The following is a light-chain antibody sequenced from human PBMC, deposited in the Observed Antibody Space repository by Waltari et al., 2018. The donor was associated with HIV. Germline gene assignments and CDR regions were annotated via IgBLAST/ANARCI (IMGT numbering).Light chain of an antibody. CDR2: SND. CDR1: SSNIGSDA. Sequence: QSVLTQPPSASGTPGQRVTISCSGSSSNIGSDAVNWYQQVPGTAPKVLIYSNDRRPAWVPDRFSGSKSGTSASLAINGLQSGDEADYYCVVWDARLNGLVFGGGTKLTVL. V-gene: IGLV1-44*01. CDR3: VVWDARLNGLV. J-gene: IGLJ2*01.